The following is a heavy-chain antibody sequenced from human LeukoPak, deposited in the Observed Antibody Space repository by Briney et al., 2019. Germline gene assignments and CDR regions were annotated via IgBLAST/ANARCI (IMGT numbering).Heavy chain of an antibody. V-gene: IGHV4-4*07. CDR3: ARDKGSGSYYNRILYYMDV. CDR1: GGSISSYY. J-gene: IGHJ6*03. D-gene: IGHD3-10*01. Sequence: TPSETLSLTCTVSGGSISSYYWSWIRQPAGKGLEWIGRIYTSGSTNYNPSLKSRVTMSVDTSKNQFSLKLSSVTAADTAVYYCARDKGSGSYYNRILYYMDVWGKGTTVTVSS. CDR2: IYTSGST.